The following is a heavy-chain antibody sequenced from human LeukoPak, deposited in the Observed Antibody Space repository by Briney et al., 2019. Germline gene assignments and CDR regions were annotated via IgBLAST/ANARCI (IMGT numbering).Heavy chain of an antibody. J-gene: IGHJ4*02. CDR1: GGSFSGYY. CDR3: ARGLDTYKSGVD. Sequence: SETLSLTCAVYGGSFSGYYCTWIRQAPGKGLEWIGEIHPSGSTNYNPSLMSRVSLSLDTSKDQFSLRLSSVTAADTAVYFCARGLDTYKSGVDWGQGTLVTVSS. D-gene: IGHD1-26*01. CDR2: IHPSGST. V-gene: IGHV4-34*01.